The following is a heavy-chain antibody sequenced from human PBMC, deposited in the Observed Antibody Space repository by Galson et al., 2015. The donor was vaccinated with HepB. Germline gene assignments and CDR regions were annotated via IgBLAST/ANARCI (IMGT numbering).Heavy chain of an antibody. CDR2: INPSGGST. CDR1: GYTFTNYY. V-gene: IGHV1-46*01. CDR3: ARDLGNGGYYSYYFDY. J-gene: IGHJ4*02. D-gene: IGHD3-3*01. Sequence: SVKVSCKASGYTFTNYYMHWVRQAPGQGLEWMGIINPSGGSTSYAQKFQGRVTMTRDTSTSTVYMELSSLRSEDTAVYYCARDLGNGGYYSYYFDYWGQGTLVTVSS.